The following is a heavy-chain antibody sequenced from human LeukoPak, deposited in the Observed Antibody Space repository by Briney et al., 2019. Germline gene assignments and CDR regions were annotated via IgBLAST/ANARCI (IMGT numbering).Heavy chain of an antibody. CDR3: ARSLVVGATYPYH. V-gene: IGHV3-48*03. D-gene: IGHD1-26*01. CDR1: GFTFSSYE. Sequence: GGSLRLSCAASGFTFSSYEMNWVRQAPGKGLEWVSYISSSGGTIYYADSVKGRFTISRDNAKNSLYLQMNSLRAEDTAVYYCARSLVVGATYPYHWGQGTLVTVSS. J-gene: IGHJ5*02. CDR2: ISSSGGTI.